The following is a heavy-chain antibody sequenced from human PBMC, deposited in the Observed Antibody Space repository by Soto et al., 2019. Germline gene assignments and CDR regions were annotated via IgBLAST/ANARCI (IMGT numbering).Heavy chain of an antibody. CDR2: IYSGGST. J-gene: IGHJ6*01. CDR1: GFTVSSNY. V-gene: IGHV3-53*01. Sequence: PGWSMRLSCAASGFTVSSNYMSWVRQAPGKGLEWVSVIYSGGSTYYADSVKGRFTISRDNSKNTLYLQMNSLRAEDTAVYYCARDLGYGRDGCGPGTTITVDS. CDR3: ARDLGYGRDG.